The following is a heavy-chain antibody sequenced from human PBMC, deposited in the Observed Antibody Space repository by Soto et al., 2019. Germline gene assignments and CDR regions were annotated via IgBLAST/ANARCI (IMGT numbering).Heavy chain of an antibody. CDR2: IYTSGST. CDR3: ARTVGAAYYFDF. D-gene: IGHD1-26*01. Sequence: SETLSLTCTVSGDSMSKYYWSWIRQPAGKGLEWIGRIYTSGSTNYNPSLKSRVSMSIDTSNNHFSLNLKSVTAADAAVYYCARTVGAAYYFDFWGQGALVTVSS. J-gene: IGHJ4*02. V-gene: IGHV4-4*07. CDR1: GDSMSKYY.